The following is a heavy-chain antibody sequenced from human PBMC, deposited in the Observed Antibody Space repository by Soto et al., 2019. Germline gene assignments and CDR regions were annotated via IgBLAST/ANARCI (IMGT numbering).Heavy chain of an antibody. CDR1: GGSISSSSYY. Sequence: SETLSLTCTVSGGSISSSSYYWGWIRQPPGKGLEWIGSIYYSGSTYYNPSLKSRVTISVDTSKNQFSLKLSSVTAADTAVYYCARHDYGGSDWFDPWGQGALVTVSS. V-gene: IGHV4-39*01. CDR3: ARHDYGGSDWFDP. J-gene: IGHJ5*02. D-gene: IGHD4-17*01. CDR2: IYYSGST.